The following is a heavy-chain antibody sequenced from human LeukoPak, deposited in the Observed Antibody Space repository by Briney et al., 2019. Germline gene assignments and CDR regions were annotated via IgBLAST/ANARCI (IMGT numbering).Heavy chain of an antibody. V-gene: IGHV1-2*02. Sequence: ASVKVSCKASGYTFTGYYMRWVRQAPGQGLEWMGWLNPNSGGTNYAQKFQGRVTMTRDTSISAAYMELSRLRSDDTAVYYCARVGLGATSLYNWFDPWGQGTLVTVSS. J-gene: IGHJ5*02. CDR1: GYTFTGYY. CDR2: LNPNSGGT. D-gene: IGHD1-26*01. CDR3: ARVGLGATSLYNWFDP.